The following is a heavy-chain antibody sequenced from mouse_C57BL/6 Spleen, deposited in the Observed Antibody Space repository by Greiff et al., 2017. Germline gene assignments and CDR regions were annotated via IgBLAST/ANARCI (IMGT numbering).Heavy chain of an antibody. V-gene: IGHV1-69*01. Sequence: VQLQQPGAELVMPGASVKLSCKASGYTFTSYWMHWVKQRPGQGLEWIGEIDPSDSYTNYNQKFKGKSTLTVDKSSSTAYMQLSSLTSEDSAVYYCARSHGSSQYYFDCWGQGTTLTVSS. J-gene: IGHJ2*01. CDR2: IDPSDSYT. D-gene: IGHD1-1*01. CDR3: ARSHGSSQYYFDC. CDR1: GYTFTSYW.